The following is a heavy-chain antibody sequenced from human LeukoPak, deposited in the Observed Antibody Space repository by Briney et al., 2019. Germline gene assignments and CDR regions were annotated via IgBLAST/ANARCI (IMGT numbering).Heavy chain of an antibody. V-gene: IGHV3-30-3*01. J-gene: IGHJ4*02. CDR1: GFTFSSYA. CDR3: ARLSSGDILTGYYPNPLDY. Sequence: GGSLRPSCAASGFTFSSYAMHWVRQAPGKGLEWVAVISYDGSNKYYADSVKGRFTISRDNSKNTLYLQMSSLRAEDTAVYYCARLSSGDILTGYYPNPLDYWGQGTLVTVSS. D-gene: IGHD3-9*01. CDR2: ISYDGSNK.